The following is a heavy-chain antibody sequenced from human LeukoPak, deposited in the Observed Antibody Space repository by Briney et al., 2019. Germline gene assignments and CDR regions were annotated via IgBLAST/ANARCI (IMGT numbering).Heavy chain of an antibody. CDR3: ARALSYSPVDY. J-gene: IGHJ4*02. Sequence: ASVKVSCKASGYTFTSYGISWVRQAPGQGLEWMGVINPGGDSTSYAQKFQGRVTMTRDTSTSTVYMELSSLRSEDTAVYYCARALSYSPVDYWGQGTLVTVSS. CDR1: GYTFTSYG. V-gene: IGHV1-46*01. D-gene: IGHD2-21*01. CDR2: INPGGDST.